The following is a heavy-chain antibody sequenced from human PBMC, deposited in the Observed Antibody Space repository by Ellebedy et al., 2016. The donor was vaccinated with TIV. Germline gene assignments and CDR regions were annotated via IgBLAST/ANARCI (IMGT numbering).Heavy chain of an antibody. CDR2: INQDGSEK. CDR3: ATDGSYGDYRSPTHAFEM. V-gene: IGHV3-7*01. Sequence: GESLKISCAASAFSFSSYWMTWVRQAPGKGLEWVANINQDGSEKHYVDSVEGRFTISRDNAKKSLYLQMNSLRAEDTAVYYCATDGSYGDYRSPTHAFEMWGQGTLVTVSS. J-gene: IGHJ3*02. CDR1: AFSFSSYW. D-gene: IGHD4-17*01.